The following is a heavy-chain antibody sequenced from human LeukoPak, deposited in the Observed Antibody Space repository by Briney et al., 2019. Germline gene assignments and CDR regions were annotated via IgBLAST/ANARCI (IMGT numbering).Heavy chain of an antibody. CDR1: GLTFRKYK. D-gene: IGHD2-2*01. CDR2: ISSSSSYI. Sequence: PGGSLRLSCAASGLTFRKYKMNWVRQAPGKGLEWVASISSSSSYIYYADSLKGRFTISRDNANNSLYLQMNSLSAEDTAVYHCARDPIVVVPAATPGGSSYYYYYGLDVWGQGTSVSVSS. CDR3: ARDPIVVVPAATPGGSSYYYYYGLDV. V-gene: IGHV3-21*06. J-gene: IGHJ6*02.